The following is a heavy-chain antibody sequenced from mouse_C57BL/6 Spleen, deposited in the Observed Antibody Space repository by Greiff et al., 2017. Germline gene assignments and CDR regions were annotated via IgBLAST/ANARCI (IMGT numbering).Heavy chain of an antibody. V-gene: IGHV1-15*01. CDR3: TRWDYAMDY. CDR2: IDPETGGT. J-gene: IGHJ4*01. Sequence: QVQLQQSGAELVRPGASVTLSCKASGYTFTDYEMHWVKQTPVHGLEWIGAIDPETGGTAYNQKFKGKAILTADKSSSTAYMERRSLTSEDSAVYYCTRWDYAMDYWGQGTSVTVSS. CDR1: GYTFTDYE.